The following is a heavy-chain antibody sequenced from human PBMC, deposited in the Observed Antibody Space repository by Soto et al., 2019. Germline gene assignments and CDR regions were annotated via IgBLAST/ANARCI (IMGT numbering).Heavy chain of an antibody. CDR2: IYYSGST. CDR3: ARVDKQQPPGY. D-gene: IGHD6-13*01. V-gene: IGHV4-59*01. J-gene: IGHJ4*02. Sequence: QVQLQESGPGLVKPSETLSLTCTVSGGSISSYYWSWIRQPPGKGLEWIGYIYYSGSTNYNPSLKSRVTISVDTSTNQFSLKLSSVTDADTAVYYWARVDKQQPPGYWGQGTLVTVSS. CDR1: GGSISSYY.